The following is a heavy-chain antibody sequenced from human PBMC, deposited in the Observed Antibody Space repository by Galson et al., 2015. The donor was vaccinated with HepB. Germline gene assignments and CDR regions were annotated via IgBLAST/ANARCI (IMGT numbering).Heavy chain of an antibody. CDR1: GYTFSSYS. Sequence: SVKLSCKASGYTFSSYSMPWVRQAPGKGLEWVAVITYDGSNKYYAESVKGRFTISRDNSKNTLYLQMNSLRAEDTAVYYCAKELSYGDHRSVGSDYWGQGTLVTVSS. CDR3: AKELSYGDHRSVGSDY. J-gene: IGHJ4*02. V-gene: IGHV3-30*04. CDR2: ITYDGSNK. D-gene: IGHD4-17*01.